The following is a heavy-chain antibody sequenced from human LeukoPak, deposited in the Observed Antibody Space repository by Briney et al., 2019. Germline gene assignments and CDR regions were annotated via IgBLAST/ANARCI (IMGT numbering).Heavy chain of an antibody. Sequence: PGGSLRPSCAASGFTVSSNYVSWVRQAPGKGLEWVSVIYSGGSTYYADSVKGRFTVSRDNSKNTLYLQMNSLRAEDTAVYYCARDLFGRQSDYWGQGTLVTVSS. V-gene: IGHV3-53*01. CDR3: ARDLFGRQSDY. D-gene: IGHD3-10*01. CDR1: GFTVSSNY. CDR2: IYSGGST. J-gene: IGHJ4*02.